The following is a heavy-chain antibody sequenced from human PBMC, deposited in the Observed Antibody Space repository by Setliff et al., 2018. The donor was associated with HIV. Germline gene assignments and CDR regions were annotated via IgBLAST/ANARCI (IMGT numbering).Heavy chain of an antibody. CDR3: ARAGGLRMDRGVVSDY. Sequence: ASVKVSCKASGYTFTGYYMHWVRQAPGQGLEWMGRINPNSGGTNYAQKFQGRVTMTRDTSISTAYMELSRLRSDDTAVYYCARAGGLRMDRGVVSDYWGQGTLVTVSS. CDR1: GYTFTGYY. J-gene: IGHJ4*02. D-gene: IGHD3-10*01. V-gene: IGHV1-2*06. CDR2: INPNSGGT.